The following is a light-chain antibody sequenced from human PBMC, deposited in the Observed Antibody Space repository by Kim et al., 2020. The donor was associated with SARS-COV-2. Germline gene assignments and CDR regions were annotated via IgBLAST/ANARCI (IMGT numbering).Light chain of an antibody. CDR2: KAS. CDR1: QSVSNL. V-gene: IGKV1-5*03. J-gene: IGKJ1*01. CDR3: QQYQTSSPWT. Sequence: DIQMTQIPSTLSASVGDTVTISCRASQSVSNLLAWYQQKPGKAPNLLIYKASTVKSGVPIRFSGGGFGTEFTLTISRLQADDFATYYCQQYQTSSPWTFGPGTKVEIK.